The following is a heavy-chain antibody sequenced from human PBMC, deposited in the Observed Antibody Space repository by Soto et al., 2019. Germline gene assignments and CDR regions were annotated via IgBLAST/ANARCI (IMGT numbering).Heavy chain of an antibody. V-gene: IGHV4-59*01. CDR1: GGSISSYY. CDR3: ARGPNYDFWSGFFRG. Sequence: SETLSLTCSVSGGSISSYYWSWIRQPPGKGLEWIGYIYYTGSSNYNPSLKSRVTMSVDLSRNQFSLRLTSVTTADTAIYYCARGPNYDFWSGFFRGWGQGTLVTVSS. D-gene: IGHD3-3*01. CDR2: IYYTGSS. J-gene: IGHJ4*02.